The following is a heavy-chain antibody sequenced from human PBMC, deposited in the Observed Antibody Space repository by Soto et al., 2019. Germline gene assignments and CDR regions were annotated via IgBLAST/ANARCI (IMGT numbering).Heavy chain of an antibody. CDR2: IIHFFGTA. J-gene: IGHJ3*02. D-gene: IGHD5-18*01. CDR1: GGTFSSYA. V-gene: IGHV1-69*12. Sequence: QVQLVQSGAEVKKPGSSVKVSCKASGGTFSSYAISWVRQAPGQGLEWMGGIIHFFGTANYAQKFQGRVTITADESTSTAYMELSSLRSEDTAVYYCARDYGGYSYGYPDAFDIWGQGTMVTVSS. CDR3: ARDYGGYSYGYPDAFDI.